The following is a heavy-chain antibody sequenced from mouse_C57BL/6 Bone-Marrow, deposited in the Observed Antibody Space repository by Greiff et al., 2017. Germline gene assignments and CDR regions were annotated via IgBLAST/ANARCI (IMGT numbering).Heavy chain of an antibody. D-gene: IGHD2-5*01. CDR3: ASDYSNYPRPYDFDY. J-gene: IGHJ2*01. V-gene: IGHV1-81*01. CDR1: GYTFTSYG. Sequence: QVQLQQSGAELARPGASVKLSCKASGYTFTSYGISWVKQRTGQGLEWIGEIYPRSGTTYYNEKFKGKATLTADQSSSTAYMELRSLTAEDSAVYVCASDYSNYPRPYDFDYWGQGTTLTVSS. CDR2: IYPRSGTT.